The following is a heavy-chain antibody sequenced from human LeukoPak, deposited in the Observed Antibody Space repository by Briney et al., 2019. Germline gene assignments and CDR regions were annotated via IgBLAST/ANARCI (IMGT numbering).Heavy chain of an antibody. CDR1: GFTFSNAW. CDR2: IKSKTDGGTT. V-gene: IGHV3-15*01. J-gene: IGHJ6*04. CDR3: TTDSPGYSGCVDYYYYGMDV. Sequence: GGSLRLSCAASGFTFSNAWMSWVRQAPGKGLEWVGRIKSKTDGGTTDYAAPVKGRFTISRDDSKNTLYLQMNSLKTEDTAVYYCTTDSPGYSGCVDYYYYGMDVWGKGTTVTVSS. D-gene: IGHD5-12*01.